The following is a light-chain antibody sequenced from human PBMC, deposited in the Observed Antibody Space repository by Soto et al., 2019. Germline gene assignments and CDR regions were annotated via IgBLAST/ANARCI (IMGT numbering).Light chain of an antibody. CDR2: DAS. Sequence: EIVLTQSPATLSLSPGERATLSCRASQSVSSYLAWYQQKPGQAPRLLIYDASNRATGIPARFSGGGSGTDFTLAFSSLEHEDFAVYYCQQRFNWPRFTFGQGTKLEIK. J-gene: IGKJ2*01. V-gene: IGKV3-11*01. CDR1: QSVSSY. CDR3: QQRFNWPRFT.